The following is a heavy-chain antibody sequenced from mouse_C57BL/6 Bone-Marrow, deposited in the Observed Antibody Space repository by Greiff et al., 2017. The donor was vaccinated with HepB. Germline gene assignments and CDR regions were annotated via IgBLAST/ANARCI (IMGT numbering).Heavy chain of an antibody. CDR2: ITHSGET. CDR1: GFPITSGYY. J-gene: IGHJ3*01. D-gene: IGHD1-1*02. Sequence: QVQLKESGPGLVKPSQSLFLTCSITGFPITSGYYWIWIRQSPGKPLEWMGYITHSGETFYNPSLQSPISITRETSKNQFFLQLNSVTTEDTAMYYCAGDRGDYGLFAYWGQGTLVTVSA. CDR3: AGDRGDYGLFAY. V-gene: IGHV12-3*01.